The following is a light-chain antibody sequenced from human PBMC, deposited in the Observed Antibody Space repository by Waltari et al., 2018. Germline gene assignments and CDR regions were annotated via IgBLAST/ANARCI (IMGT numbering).Light chain of an antibody. CDR2: GAY. V-gene: IGKV3-20*01. J-gene: IGKJ1*01. CDR1: QSVNTY. Sequence: IVLTQSPGTLSLSLGERATLSCRASQSVNTYLAWYQQKPGQAPRLLIYGAYTRAAGIPDRFSGSGFGTDFSLTISRLEAEDFAVYYCQHHVRLPATFGQGTKVEIK. CDR3: QHHVRLPAT.